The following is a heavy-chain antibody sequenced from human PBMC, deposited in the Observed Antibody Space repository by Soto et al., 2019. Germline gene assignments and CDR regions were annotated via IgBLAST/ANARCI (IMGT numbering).Heavy chain of an antibody. J-gene: IGHJ4*02. D-gene: IGHD2-15*01. CDR2: VSAYNGKS. CDR3: ARARGIGGGTTPY. V-gene: IGHV1-18*01. CDR1: GYIFSNFG. Sequence: QIQLVQSGAEVKKPGASAKVSCKASGYIFSNFGISWMRQFPGHGLEWMGWVSAYNGKSNYTHKVQGRVTMTTDTSTNTAYKERGSLTSDDTAVDYCARARGIGGGTTPYWGQGPLVTVAS.